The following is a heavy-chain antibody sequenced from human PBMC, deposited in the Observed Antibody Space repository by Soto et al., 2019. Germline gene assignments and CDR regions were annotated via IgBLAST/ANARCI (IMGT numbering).Heavy chain of an antibody. J-gene: IGHJ6*02. CDR3: ARDRYCSGGSCYPEVYYYYYGMDV. V-gene: IGHV1-2*04. CDR2: INPNSGGT. D-gene: IGHD2-15*01. CDR1: GYTFTGYY. Sequence: VPVKVSCKASGYTFTGYYMHWVRQAPGQGLEWMGWINPNSGGTNYAQKFQGWVTMTRDTSISTAYMELSRLRSDDTAVYYCARDRYCSGGSCYPEVYYYYYGMDVWGQGTTVTVSS.